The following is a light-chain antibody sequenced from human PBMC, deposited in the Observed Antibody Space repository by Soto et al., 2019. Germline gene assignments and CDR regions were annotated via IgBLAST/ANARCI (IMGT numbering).Light chain of an antibody. V-gene: IGLV2-11*01. CDR1: SSDFGGYNY. CDR2: DVS. Sequence: QSALTQPRSVSGSPGQSVTISCTGTSSDFGGYNYVSWYQQHPGKAPKLMIYDVSKRPSGVPDRFSGSKSGNTASLTISGLQAEDEADYYCCSYAGSPFVFGTGTKLTVL. CDR3: CSYAGSPFV. J-gene: IGLJ1*01.